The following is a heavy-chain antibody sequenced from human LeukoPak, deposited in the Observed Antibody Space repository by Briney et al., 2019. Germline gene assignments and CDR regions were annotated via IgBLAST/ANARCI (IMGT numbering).Heavy chain of an antibody. Sequence: PSETLSLTCTVSGGSISSSSYYWGWIRQPPGKGLEWIGSIYYSGSTYYNPSLKSRVTISVDTPKNQFSLKLSSVTAADTAVYYCASTGGYSYGYAEYYFDYWGQGTLVTVSS. CDR1: GGSISSSSYY. V-gene: IGHV4-39*01. CDR2: IYYSGST. CDR3: ASTGGYSYGYAEYYFDY. J-gene: IGHJ4*02. D-gene: IGHD5-18*01.